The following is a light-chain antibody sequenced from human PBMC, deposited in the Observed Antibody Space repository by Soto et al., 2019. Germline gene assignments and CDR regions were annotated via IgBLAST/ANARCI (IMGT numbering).Light chain of an antibody. V-gene: IGKV1-39*01. CDR3: QQSYSTPYT. Sequence: DTQMTQAPSSLSASVGDRVTITCRASQSISNYLKWYQQKPGKAPKLLIYAASSLQSGVPSRFSGSGSGTDFTLTISSLQPEDFATYYCQQSYSTPYTFGQGTKLEIK. CDR1: QSISNY. CDR2: AAS. J-gene: IGKJ2*01.